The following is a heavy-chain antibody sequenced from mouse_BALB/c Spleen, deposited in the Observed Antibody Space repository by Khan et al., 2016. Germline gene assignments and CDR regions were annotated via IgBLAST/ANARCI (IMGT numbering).Heavy chain of an antibody. J-gene: IGHJ2*01. Sequence: EVQLQESGPGLVKPSQSLSLTCTVTGYSITSDYAWNWIRQFPGNKLEWMGYISYSGSTSYNPSLTSRISYPRDTSKNQFFLQLSSVTTEGTATYDCARTLLRLYYLDYWGQGTTRTVSS. D-gene: IGHD1-2*01. V-gene: IGHV3-2*02. CDR2: ISYSGST. CDR1: GYSITSDYA. CDR3: ARTLLRLYYLDY.